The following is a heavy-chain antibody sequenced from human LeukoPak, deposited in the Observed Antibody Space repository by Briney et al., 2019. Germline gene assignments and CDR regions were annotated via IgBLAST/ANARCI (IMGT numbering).Heavy chain of an antibody. CDR2: ISGSGGST. Sequence: GGSLRLSCAASGFTFSNYATSWVRQAPGKGLEWVSAISGSGGSTYYPDSVKGRFSISRDNSKNTLYLQMNSLRAEDTAVYYCAKVTSSGWYLNYWGQGTLVTVSS. CDR1: GFTFSNYA. J-gene: IGHJ4*02. D-gene: IGHD6-19*01. CDR3: AKVTSSGWYLNY. V-gene: IGHV3-23*01.